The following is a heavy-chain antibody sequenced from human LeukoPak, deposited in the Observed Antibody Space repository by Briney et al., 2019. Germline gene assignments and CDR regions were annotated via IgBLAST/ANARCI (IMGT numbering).Heavy chain of an antibody. V-gene: IGHV4-59*01. CDR3: ARGADTAMVLYYYYYMDV. D-gene: IGHD5-18*01. Sequence: SETLSLTCTVSGGSISSYYWSWIRQPPGKGLEWIGYIYYSGSTNYNPSLKSRVTISVDTSKNQFSLKLSSVTAADTAVYYCARGADTAMVLYYYYYMDVWGKGTTVTVSS. CDR1: GGSISSYY. J-gene: IGHJ6*03. CDR2: IYYSGST.